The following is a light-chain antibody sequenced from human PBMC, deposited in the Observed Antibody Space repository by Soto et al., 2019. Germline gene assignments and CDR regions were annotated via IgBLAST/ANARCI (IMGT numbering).Light chain of an antibody. Sequence: EIVLTQSPGTLYLSPGERGTLSCLASQSVSNNYLAWYQQKPGQAPRLLIYGASHRATGIPDRFSGSGSGTDFTLTISRLEPEDFAVYYCQQYGSSGTFGQGTKVDIK. CDR1: QSVSNNY. J-gene: IGKJ1*01. CDR2: GAS. V-gene: IGKV3-20*01. CDR3: QQYGSSGT.